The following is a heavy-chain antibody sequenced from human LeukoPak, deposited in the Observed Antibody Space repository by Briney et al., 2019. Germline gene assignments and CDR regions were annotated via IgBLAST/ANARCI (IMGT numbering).Heavy chain of an antibody. CDR1: GGSISSYY. J-gene: IGHJ3*02. V-gene: IGHV4-59*08. Sequence: SETLSLTCTVSGGSISSYYWSWIRQPPGKGLEWIGYIYYSGSTNFNPSLKSRVTISADTSKNQFSLKLSSVTAADTAVYYCARHLSNAFDIWGQGTMDTVSS. CDR2: IYYSGST. CDR3: ARHLSNAFDI.